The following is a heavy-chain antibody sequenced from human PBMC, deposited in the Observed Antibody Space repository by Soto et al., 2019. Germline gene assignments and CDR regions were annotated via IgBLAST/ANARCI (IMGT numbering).Heavy chain of an antibody. J-gene: IGHJ6*02. CDR1: GVNFNNFG. D-gene: IGHD2-21*02. CDR2: IRTSSSYI. V-gene: IGHV3-21*01. Sequence: WSLRLSCGASGVNFNNFGMHWFRQAPGKGLEWVSSIRTSSSYIYYAESVKGRFTISRDNAKKSLYLEMNRLGVEDTAVYYCARDRAPFCGGDCGLVDVWGQGTSVTVSS. CDR3: ARDRAPFCGGDCGLVDV.